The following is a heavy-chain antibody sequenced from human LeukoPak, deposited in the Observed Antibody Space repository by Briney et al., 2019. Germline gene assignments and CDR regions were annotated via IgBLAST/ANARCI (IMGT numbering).Heavy chain of an antibody. J-gene: IGHJ5*02. CDR2: ISGSGGST. CDR1: GFTFSSYA. CDR3: XXXXXXXXXYXSGGNWFAP. D-gene: IGHD3-10*01. V-gene: IGHV3-23*01. Sequence: GGSLRLSRAASGFTFSSYAMSWVRQAPGKGLEWVSAISGSGGSTYYADSVKGRFTISRDNSKNTLYLQMNSLSAEDTAIYYCXXXXXXXXXYXSGGNWFAPWGQGTLVTVSS.